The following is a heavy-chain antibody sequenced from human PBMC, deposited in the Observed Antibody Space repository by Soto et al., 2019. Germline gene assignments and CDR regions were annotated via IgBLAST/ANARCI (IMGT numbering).Heavy chain of an antibody. Sequence: SETLSLTCTVSGGSISSYYWSWIRQPPGKGLEWIGYIYYSGSTNYNPSLKSRVTISVDTSKNQFSLKLSSVAAADTAVYYCARGGTYQPFDYWGQGILVTVSS. D-gene: IGHD2-2*01. CDR2: IYYSGST. CDR1: GGSISSYY. V-gene: IGHV4-59*01. CDR3: ARGGTYQPFDY. J-gene: IGHJ4*02.